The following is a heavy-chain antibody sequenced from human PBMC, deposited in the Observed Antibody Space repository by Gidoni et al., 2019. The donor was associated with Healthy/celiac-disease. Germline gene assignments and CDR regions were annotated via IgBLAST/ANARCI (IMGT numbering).Heavy chain of an antibody. J-gene: IGHJ6*02. V-gene: IGHV1-18*04. CDR2: ISAYNGNT. CDR1: GYTFPSYG. CDR3: ARDPPPSYYGSGRGYGMDV. Sequence: QVQLVQSGAEVKKPGASVKVSCKASGYTFPSYGISWVRQAPGQGLEWMGWISAYNGNTNYAQKLQGRVTMTTDTSTSTAYMELRSLRSDDTAVYYCARDPPPSYYGSGRGYGMDVWGQGTTVTVSS. D-gene: IGHD3-10*01.